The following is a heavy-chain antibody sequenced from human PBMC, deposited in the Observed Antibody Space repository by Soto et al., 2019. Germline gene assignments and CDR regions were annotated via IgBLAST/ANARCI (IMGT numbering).Heavy chain of an antibody. D-gene: IGHD3-16*02. CDR2: ISYDGSNK. J-gene: IGHJ6*02. Sequence: PGGSLRLSCAACGFTFSSYAMHWVRQAPGKGLEWVAVISYDGSNKYYADSVKGRFTISRDNSKNTLYLQMNSLRAEYTAVYYCASDAIYDYVWGSYRYPHYYYYGMDVWGQGTTVTVSS. V-gene: IGHV3-30-3*01. CDR1: GFTFSSYA. CDR3: ASDAIYDYVWGSYRYPHYYYYGMDV.